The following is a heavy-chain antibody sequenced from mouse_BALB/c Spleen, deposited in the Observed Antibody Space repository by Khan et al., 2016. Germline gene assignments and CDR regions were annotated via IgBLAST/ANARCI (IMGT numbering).Heavy chain of an antibody. CDR1: GFTFSNCW. V-gene: IGHV6-6*02. CDR2: IRLNSNNYAT. J-gene: IGHJ1*01. Sequence: EVKLEVSGGGLVQPGGSLKLSCAASGFTFSNCWMTWVRQSPEKRLEWVAAIRLNSNNYATHSAESVQGRFNTSSNDYKRIVFLQMNNGRAEDARIYYGTRDGYLEVWGAGTTVTVSS. CDR3: TRDGYLEV.